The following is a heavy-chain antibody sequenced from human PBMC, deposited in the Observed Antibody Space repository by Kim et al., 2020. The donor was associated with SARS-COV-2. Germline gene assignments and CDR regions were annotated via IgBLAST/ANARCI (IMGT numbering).Heavy chain of an antibody. Sequence: SETLSLTCTVSGGSISSYYWSWIRQPPGKGLEWIGYIYYSGSTKYNPYLKSRVTISVDTSKNQFSLKLSSVTAADTAVYYCARVHYDCWSGIVGYWFDPWGQGTLVTVSS. CDR1: GGSISSYY. D-gene: IGHD3-3*01. CDR3: ARVHYDCWSGIVGYWFDP. V-gene: IGHV4-59*13. CDR2: IYYSGST. J-gene: IGHJ5*02.